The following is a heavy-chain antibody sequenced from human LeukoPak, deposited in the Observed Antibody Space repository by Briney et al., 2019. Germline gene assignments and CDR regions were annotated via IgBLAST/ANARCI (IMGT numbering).Heavy chain of an antibody. D-gene: IGHD3-3*01. CDR1: GGSISSSYSY. CDR2: IYYSGST. J-gene: IGHJ4*02. CDR3: ARAYYDFWSGYSRAFDY. V-gene: IGHV4-39*07. Sequence: SETLSLTCTVSGGSISSSYSYWGWIRQPPGKGLEWIGSIYYSGSTYYNPSLKSRVTISVDTSKNQFSLKLSSVTAADTAVYYCARAYYDFWSGYSRAFDYWGQGTLVTVSS.